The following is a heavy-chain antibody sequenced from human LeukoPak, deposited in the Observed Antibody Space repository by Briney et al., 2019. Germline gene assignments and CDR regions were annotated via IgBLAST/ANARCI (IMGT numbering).Heavy chain of an antibody. CDR2: IDPSDSYT. J-gene: IGHJ4*02. Sequence: GESLKISCKGSGYSFTSYWISWVRQMPGKGLEWMGRIDPSDSYTDYSPSFQGHVTISADKSISTAYLQWSSLKASDTAMYYCARQTGITGTIDYWGQGTLVTVSS. V-gene: IGHV5-10-1*01. CDR1: GYSFTSYW. D-gene: IGHD1-7*01. CDR3: ARQTGITGTIDY.